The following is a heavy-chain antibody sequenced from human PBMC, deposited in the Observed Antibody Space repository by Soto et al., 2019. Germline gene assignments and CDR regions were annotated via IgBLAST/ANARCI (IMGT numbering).Heavy chain of an antibody. CDR1: GFTFSTYW. D-gene: IGHD3-16*01. CDR2: INQEGSEG. CDR3: VCGGNFFVY. J-gene: IGHJ4*02. Sequence: EVQLVESGGGLVQPGGSLRLPCAASGFTFSTYWMTWVRQPPGKGLGWVASINQEGSEGYYGDSVRGRFTISRDNAKKSLYLQMNSLRAEDTAVYYCVCGGNFFVYWGQGTLVTVSP. V-gene: IGHV3-7*01.